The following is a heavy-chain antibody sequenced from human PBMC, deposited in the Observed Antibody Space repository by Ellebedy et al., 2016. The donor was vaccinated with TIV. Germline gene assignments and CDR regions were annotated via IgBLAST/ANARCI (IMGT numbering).Heavy chain of an antibody. V-gene: IGHV3-23*01. CDR1: GFTFSTYA. CDR3: ARGEVATICDY. D-gene: IGHD5-24*01. CDR2: FVGSGTTT. J-gene: IGHJ4*02. Sequence: PGGSLRLSCSASGFTFSTYAMAWVRQAPGKAMEWVSAFVGSGTTTYYTDSVRDRFTVSRDNSKNTLYLQMNTLRAEDTALYYCARGEVATICDYWGQGTLVTVSS.